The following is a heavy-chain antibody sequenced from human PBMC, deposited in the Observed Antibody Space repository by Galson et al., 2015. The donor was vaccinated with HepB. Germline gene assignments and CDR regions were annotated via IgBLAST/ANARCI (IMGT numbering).Heavy chain of an antibody. J-gene: IGHJ5*02. V-gene: IGHV3-23*01. CDR3: AKGPRAMVRGVIVRNWFDP. Sequence: SLRLSCAASGFTFSSYAMSWVRQAPGKGLEWVSAISGSGGSTYYADSVKGRFTISRDNSKNTLYLQMNSLRAEDTAVYYCAKGPRAMVRGVIVRNWFDPWGQGTLVTVSS. D-gene: IGHD3-10*01. CDR2: ISGSGGST. CDR1: GFTFSSYA.